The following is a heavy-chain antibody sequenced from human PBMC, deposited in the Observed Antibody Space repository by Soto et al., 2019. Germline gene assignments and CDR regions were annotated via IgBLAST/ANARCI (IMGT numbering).Heavy chain of an antibody. Sequence: SETLSLTCTVSGGSISSYYWSWIRQPPGKGLEWIGYIYYSGSTNYNPSLKSRVTISVDTSKNQFSLKLSSVTAADTAVYYCAREAYDSSGYGIHFDYWGQGTLVTVSS. CDR2: IYYSGST. D-gene: IGHD3-22*01. V-gene: IGHV4-59*01. J-gene: IGHJ4*02. CDR3: AREAYDSSGYGIHFDY. CDR1: GGSISSYY.